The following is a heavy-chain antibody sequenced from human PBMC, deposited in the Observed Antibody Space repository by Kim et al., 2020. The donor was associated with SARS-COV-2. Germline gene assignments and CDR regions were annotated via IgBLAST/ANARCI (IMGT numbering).Heavy chain of an antibody. D-gene: IGHD2-2*01. J-gene: IGHJ6*02. CDR3: ARGGYCSSTSCVGYYYGMDV. CDR2: ISAYNGNT. CDR1: GYTFTSYG. V-gene: IGHV1-18*04. Sequence: ASVKVSCKASGYTFTSYGISWVRQAPGQGLEWMGWISAYNGNTNYAHKLQGRVTMTTDTSTSTAYMELRSLRSDDTAVYYCARGGYCSSTSCVGYYYGMDVWGQGTTVTVSS.